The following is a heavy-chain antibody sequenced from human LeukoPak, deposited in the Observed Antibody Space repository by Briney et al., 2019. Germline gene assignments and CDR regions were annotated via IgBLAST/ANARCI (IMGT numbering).Heavy chain of an antibody. CDR2: IYHSGRT. CDR3: ARIEYSSSCDY. Sequence: SETLSLTCTVSGGSISSSNYYWGWIRQPPGKGLECIGSIYHSGRTYYNPSLKSRVTISVDTSKNQFSLNLTSVTAADTAVYYCARIEYSSSCDYWGQGTLVTVSS. CDR1: GGSISSSNYY. D-gene: IGHD6-6*01. V-gene: IGHV4-39*07. J-gene: IGHJ4*02.